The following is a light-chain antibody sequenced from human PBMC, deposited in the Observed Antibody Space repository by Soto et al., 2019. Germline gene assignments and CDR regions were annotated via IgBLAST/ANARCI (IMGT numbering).Light chain of an antibody. CDR1: RPSFYSSNNKHY. J-gene: IGKJ1*01. CDR2: WAS. CDR3: QQYYSTPWT. Sequence: DSLMTQSLDSLAVSLVEGATINCMSGRPSFYSSNNKHYLTLYQQKPGQPPKLLIYWASTRESGVPDRFRGSGSGTDVTPTISSLQAEDVAVYYCQQYYSTPWTFGQGTKVDIK. V-gene: IGKV4-1*01.